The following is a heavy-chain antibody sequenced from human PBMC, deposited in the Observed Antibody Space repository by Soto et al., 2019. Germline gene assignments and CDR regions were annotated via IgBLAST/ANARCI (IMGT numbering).Heavy chain of an antibody. D-gene: IGHD6-13*01. V-gene: IGHV4-59*01. CDR3: ASGKRGSFHGGYWIDP. CDR2: MYSSGSS. Sequence: QLQLQESGPGLVKPSETLSLNCTVSGGSISAYYWGWIRQPPGKGLEWIAYMYSSGSSNYNHSHKSRASISVDTSKNQIALKLTSVTAADTAMYYCASGKRGSFHGGYWIDPWGQGTLVTVSS. CDR1: GGSISAYY. J-gene: IGHJ5*02.